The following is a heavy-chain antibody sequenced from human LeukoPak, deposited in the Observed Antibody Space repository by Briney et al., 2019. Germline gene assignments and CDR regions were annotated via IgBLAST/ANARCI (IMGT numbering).Heavy chain of an antibody. Sequence: GGSLRLSCAASGFTFSSYTMSWVRQAPGKGLEWVSSISSSGGSTYYADSGKGRFTISRDNSKNTLFLQMNSLRAEDTAVYYCAPRIAAAGDYGMDVWGQGTTVTVSS. CDR1: GFTFSSYT. J-gene: IGHJ6*02. CDR3: APRIAAAGDYGMDV. D-gene: IGHD6-13*01. V-gene: IGHV3-23*01. CDR2: ISSSGGST.